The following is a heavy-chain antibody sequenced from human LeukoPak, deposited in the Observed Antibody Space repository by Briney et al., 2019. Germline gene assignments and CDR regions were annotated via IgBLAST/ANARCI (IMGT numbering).Heavy chain of an antibody. V-gene: IGHV3-21*01. D-gene: IGHD3-22*01. CDR2: ISSSSSYI. CDR1: GFTFSSYS. CDR3: ARELDSSGYYYFDY. J-gene: IGHJ4*02. Sequence: PGGSLRLSCAASGFTFSSYSMNWVRQAPGKGLEWVSSISSSSSYIYYADSVKGRFTISRDNAKNSLYLQMNSLRAEDTAVYYSARELDSSGYYYFDYWGQGTLVTVSS.